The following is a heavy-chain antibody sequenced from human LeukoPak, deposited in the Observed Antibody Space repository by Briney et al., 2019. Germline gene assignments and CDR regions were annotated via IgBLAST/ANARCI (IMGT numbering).Heavy chain of an antibody. Sequence: GGSLRLSCAASGFTFSGYAMSWVRQAPGKGLEWVSAISGSGGSTYYADSVKGRFTIPSDNSKNTLYLQMNSLRAEDTAVYYCAKEAAVAGLYYDYWGEGTLVSVST. J-gene: IGHJ4*02. CDR3: AKEAAVAGLYYDY. CDR2: ISGSGGST. D-gene: IGHD6-19*01. CDR1: GFTFSGYA. V-gene: IGHV3-23*01.